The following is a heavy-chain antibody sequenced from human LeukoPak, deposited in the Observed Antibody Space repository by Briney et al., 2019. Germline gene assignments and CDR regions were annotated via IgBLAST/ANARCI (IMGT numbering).Heavy chain of an antibody. Sequence: ASVKVSCKASGGTLSSYAISWVRQAPGQGLEWMGRIIPILGIANYAQKFQGRVTITADKSTSTAYMELSSLRSEDTAVYYCATAVAGYFDYWGQGTLVTVSS. CDR2: IIPILGIA. D-gene: IGHD6-19*01. CDR3: ATAVAGYFDY. CDR1: GGTLSSYA. J-gene: IGHJ4*02. V-gene: IGHV1-69*04.